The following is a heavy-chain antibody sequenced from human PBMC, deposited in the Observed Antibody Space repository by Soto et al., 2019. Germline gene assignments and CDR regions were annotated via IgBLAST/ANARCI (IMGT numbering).Heavy chain of an antibody. J-gene: IGHJ4*02. D-gene: IGHD3-22*01. CDR2: TSYDGRNN. V-gene: IGHV3-30*03. Sequence: PGGSLRLSCAASGSIFSSYGMHWVRQAPGKGLEWVAVTSYDGRNNNYADSVRGRFTISRDNSKNTLYLQMNSLRAEDTAVYYCAIDTYYHDSSGFYVFDYWGQGTPVTVSS. CDR1: GSIFSSYG. CDR3: AIDTYYHDSSGFYVFDY.